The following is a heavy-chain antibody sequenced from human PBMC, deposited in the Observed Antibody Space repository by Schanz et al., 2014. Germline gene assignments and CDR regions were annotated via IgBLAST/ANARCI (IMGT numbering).Heavy chain of an antibody. CDR1: GFTMITYA. D-gene: IGHD1-26*01. V-gene: IGHV3-30*04. CDR2: ITYDGSNT. Sequence: QVQLVESGGGVVQPGRSLRLSCAASGFTMITYAMHWVRQPPGKGLEWVAIITYDGSNTYHADSVKGRFTTSRDNSKNTMYLQMNSLRAEDTAVYYCVKDLQRELLRDDHYYGMDVWGQGTTVTVSS. CDR3: VKDLQRELLRDDHYYGMDV. J-gene: IGHJ6*02.